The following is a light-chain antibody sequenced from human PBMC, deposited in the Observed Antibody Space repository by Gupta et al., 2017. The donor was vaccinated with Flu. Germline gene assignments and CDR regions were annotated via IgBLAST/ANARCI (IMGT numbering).Light chain of an antibody. CDR3: QQDYSTPGT. CDR2: AAS. J-gene: IGKJ1*01. Sequence: TCKPSRRVLYSASNQNLSGWYQQKRRPPPKLLIDAASTRGFRVPSRCTGSGSGKDFTLASSRLHDEDVALYYYQQDYSTPGTFGQGTKVEIK. V-gene: IGKV4-1*01. CDR1: RRVLYSASNQNL.